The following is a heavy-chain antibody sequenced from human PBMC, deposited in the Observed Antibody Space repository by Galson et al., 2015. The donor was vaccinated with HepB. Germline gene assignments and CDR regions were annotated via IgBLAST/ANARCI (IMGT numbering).Heavy chain of an antibody. Sequence: SLRLSCAASGFTVSSNYMSWVRQAPGKGLEWVGRIKSKTDGGTTDYAAPVKGRFTISRDDSKNTLYLQMNSLKTEDTAVYYCTTIPTGNLKHFDYWGQGTLVTVSS. CDR1: GFTVSSNY. V-gene: IGHV3-15*01. CDR2: IKSKTDGGTT. D-gene: IGHD1-1*01. J-gene: IGHJ4*02. CDR3: TTIPTGNLKHFDY.